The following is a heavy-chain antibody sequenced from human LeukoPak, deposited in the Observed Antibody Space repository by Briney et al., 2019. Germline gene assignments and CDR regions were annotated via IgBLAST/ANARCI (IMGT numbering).Heavy chain of an antibody. V-gene: IGHV3-74*01. Sequence: GGSLRLSCAASGFTFTTYWMHWVRQAPGKGLVWVSHINSDGSITSYADSVKGRFTISRDNGKNSLYLQMNSLRDEDTAVYYCARPPSVAGVDYWGQGTLVTVSS. CDR1: GFTFTTYW. CDR2: INSDGSIT. J-gene: IGHJ4*02. D-gene: IGHD6-19*01. CDR3: ARPPSVAGVDY.